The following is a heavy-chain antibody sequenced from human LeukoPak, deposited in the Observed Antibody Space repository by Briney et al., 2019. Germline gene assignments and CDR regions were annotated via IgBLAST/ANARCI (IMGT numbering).Heavy chain of an antibody. Sequence: GGSLRLSCAASGFTFSNYWMSWVRLAPGKGLEWVANIKQDGSEIDSVDSMKGRFTISRDNAKNSVYLQMNSLRAEDTALYYCARIGYSSSSFDYWGQGTLVTVSS. CDR3: ARIGYSSSSFDY. CDR1: GFTFSNYW. D-gene: IGHD6-6*01. CDR2: IKQDGSEI. J-gene: IGHJ4*02. V-gene: IGHV3-7*01.